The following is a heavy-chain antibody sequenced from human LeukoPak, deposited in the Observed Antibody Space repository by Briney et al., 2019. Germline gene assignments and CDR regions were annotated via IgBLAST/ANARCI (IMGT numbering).Heavy chain of an antibody. D-gene: IGHD4-17*01. Sequence: GESLKISCKGSGYSITSYWIAWVRQMPGKGLEWIGIIYPGDSDTRYSPSFQGQVTISADKSISTAYLQWSSLKASDTAMYYCARHFRSNGDFGPPDYWGQGTLVTVSS. CDR3: ARHFRSNGDFGPPDY. V-gene: IGHV5-51*01. CDR2: IYPGDSDT. CDR1: GYSITSYW. J-gene: IGHJ4*02.